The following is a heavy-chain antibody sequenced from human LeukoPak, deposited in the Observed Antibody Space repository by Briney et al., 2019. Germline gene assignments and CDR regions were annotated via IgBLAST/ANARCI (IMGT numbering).Heavy chain of an antibody. V-gene: IGHV4-39*01. Sequence: SETLSLTCTVSGGSISSSSYYWGWIRQPPGKGLEWIGSIYYSGSTYYNPSLKSRVTISVDTSKNQFSLKLSSVTAADTAVYYCARRIAARPHWYFDLWGRGTLVTVSS. CDR2: IYYSGST. J-gene: IGHJ2*01. CDR3: ARRIAARPHWYFDL. D-gene: IGHD6-6*01. CDR1: GGSISSSSYY.